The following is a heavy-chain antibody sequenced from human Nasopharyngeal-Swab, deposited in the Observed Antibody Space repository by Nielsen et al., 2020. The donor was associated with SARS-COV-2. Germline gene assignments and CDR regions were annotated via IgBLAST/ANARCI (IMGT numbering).Heavy chain of an antibody. J-gene: IGHJ4*02. CDR1: GGTFPTFG. CDR3: AREPQAGVVTTIDYFDS. Sequence: SVKVSCKASGGTFPTFGISWVRQTPGQGLEWMGGIIPMVGITHYAPRFQGRVTMTADKSTGTAYMELSSLRSDDTAMYYCAREPQAGVVTTIDYFDSWGQGTLVTVSS. V-gene: IGHV1-69*10. D-gene: IGHD2-21*02. CDR2: IIPMVGIT.